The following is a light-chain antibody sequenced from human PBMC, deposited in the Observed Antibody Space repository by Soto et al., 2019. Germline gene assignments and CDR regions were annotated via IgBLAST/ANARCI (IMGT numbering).Light chain of an antibody. CDR1: QSVTSN. Sequence: EVVMTQSPGAVSVSPGERATLSCSASQSVTSNVAWYQQKPGQAPRLLIYRASARATGVPARFSGSGSGTEFTLTISSLQSEDFGIYYCQQYDYWWTFGQGTKVDIK. CDR3: QQYDYWWT. J-gene: IGKJ1*01. CDR2: RAS. V-gene: IGKV3-15*01.